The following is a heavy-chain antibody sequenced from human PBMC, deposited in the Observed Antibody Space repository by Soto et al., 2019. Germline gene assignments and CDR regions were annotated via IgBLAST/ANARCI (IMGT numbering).Heavy chain of an antibody. D-gene: IGHD3-22*01. CDR1: GGSISSGDYY. CDR3: AREVDSSGYWKYFQH. J-gene: IGHJ1*01. Sequence: QVQLQESGPGLVKPSQTLSLTCTVSGGSISSGDYYWSWIRQPPGKGLEWIGYIYYSGSTYYNPSLKSRVTISVDTSKNQFSLKLSSVTAADTAVYYWAREVDSSGYWKYFQHWGQGTLVTVSS. CDR2: IYYSGST. V-gene: IGHV4-30-4*01.